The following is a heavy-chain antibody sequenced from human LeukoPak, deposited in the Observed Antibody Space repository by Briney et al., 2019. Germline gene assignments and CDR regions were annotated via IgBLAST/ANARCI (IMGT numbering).Heavy chain of an antibody. CDR1: GFTFSNYA. D-gene: IGHD3-22*01. J-gene: IGHJ3*02. CDR3: ARADRLYYYDSSGYSRQI. Sequence: GGSLRLSCAASGFTFSNYAMSWVRQAPGKGLEWVSAISGSGGNTYYADSVKGRFTVSRDNSKNTLNLQMNSLRAEDTAVYYCARADRLYYYDSSGYSRQIWGQGTMVTVSS. CDR2: ISGSGGNT. V-gene: IGHV3-23*01.